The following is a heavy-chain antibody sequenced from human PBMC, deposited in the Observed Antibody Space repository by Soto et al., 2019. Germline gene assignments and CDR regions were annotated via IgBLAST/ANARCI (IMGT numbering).Heavy chain of an antibody. D-gene: IGHD6-6*01. V-gene: IGHV3-48*02. CDR3: AAVGTAALGGSGWFDP. J-gene: IGHJ5*02. CDR2: ISSSSSTI. CDR1: GFTFSSYS. Sequence: EVQLVESGGGLVQPGGSLRLSCAASGFTFSSYSMNWVRQAPGKGLEWVSYISSSSSTIYYADSVKGRFTSSRDNAKNSLFLQKNSLRDEDTAVYYCAAVGTAALGGSGWFDPWGQGTLVTVSS.